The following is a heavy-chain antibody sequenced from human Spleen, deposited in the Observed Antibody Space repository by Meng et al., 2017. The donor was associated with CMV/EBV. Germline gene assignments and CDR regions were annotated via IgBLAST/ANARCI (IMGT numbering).Heavy chain of an antibody. Sequence: ASVKVSCKASGYTFTGYYMHWVRQAPGQGLEWMGWINPNSGGTIYAQKFQGRVTMTRDTSISTAYMELSRLRSDDTAVYFCARDGCSSSRCSLESNLFDPWGQGTLVTVSS. CDR2: INPNSGGT. D-gene: IGHD2-2*01. CDR1: GYTFTGYY. CDR3: ARDGCSSSRCSLESNLFDP. J-gene: IGHJ5*02. V-gene: IGHV1-2*02.